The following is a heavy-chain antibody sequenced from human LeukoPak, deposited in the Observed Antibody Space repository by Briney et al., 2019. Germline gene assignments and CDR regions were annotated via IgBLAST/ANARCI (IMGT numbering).Heavy chain of an antibody. V-gene: IGHV1-2*02. J-gene: IGHJ5*02. CDR3: ARGTYYYGSGSYHWFDP. D-gene: IGHD3-10*01. CDR2: INPNSGGT. CDR1: GYTFTGYY. Sequence: ASVKVSCKASGYTFTGYYMHWVRQAPGQGLEWMGWINPNSGGTNYAQKFQGRVTMTRDTSISTVYMELSRLRSDDTAVYYCARGTYYYGSGSYHWFDPWGQGTLVTVSS.